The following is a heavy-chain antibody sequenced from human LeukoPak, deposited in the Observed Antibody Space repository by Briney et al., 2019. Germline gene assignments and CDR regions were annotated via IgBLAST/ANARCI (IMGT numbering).Heavy chain of an antibody. CDR2: ISGSGGST. D-gene: IGHD6-19*01. CDR3: AKCSGWYYYYGMDV. V-gene: IGHV3-23*01. Sequence: PGGSLRHSCAASLFTFISYAMSWVRHAPGKGLEWVSAISGSGGSTYYADSLKGRLTIPRDNSKNTLYLQMNRLRAEDTAGYYCAKCSGWYYYYGMDVWGQGTTVTVSS. CDR1: LFTFISYA. J-gene: IGHJ6*02.